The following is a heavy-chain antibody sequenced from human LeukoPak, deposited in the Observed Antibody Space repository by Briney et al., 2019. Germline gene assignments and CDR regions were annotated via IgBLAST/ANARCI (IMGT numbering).Heavy chain of an antibody. V-gene: IGHV3-23*01. D-gene: IGHD5-12*01. CDR3: AKVSHYSGYDYVDY. Sequence: PGGSLRLSCAASGSTFSSYAMSWVRQAPGKGLEWVSAISGSGGSTYYADSVKGRFTISRDNSKNTLYLQMNSLRAEDTAVYYCAKVSHYSGYDYVDYWGQGTLVTVSS. J-gene: IGHJ4*02. CDR1: GSTFSSYA. CDR2: ISGSGGST.